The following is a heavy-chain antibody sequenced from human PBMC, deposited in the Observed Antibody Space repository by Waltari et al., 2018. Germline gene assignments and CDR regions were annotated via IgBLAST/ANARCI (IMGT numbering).Heavy chain of an antibody. J-gene: IGHJ5*02. CDR1: S. CDR2: ISSSSSYI. Sequence: SMNWVRQAPGKGLEWVSSISSSSSYIYYADSVKGRFTISRDNAKNSLYLQMNSLRAEDTAVYYCARALTTNGFDPWGQGTLVTVSS. CDR3: ARALTTNGFDP. D-gene: IGHD4-17*01. V-gene: IGHV3-21*01.